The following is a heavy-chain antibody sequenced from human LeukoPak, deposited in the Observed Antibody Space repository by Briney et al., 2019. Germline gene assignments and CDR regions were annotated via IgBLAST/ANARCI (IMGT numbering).Heavy chain of an antibody. CDR2: IIPIFGTA. J-gene: IGHJ6*03. CDR1: GGTFSSYA. Sequence: SVKVSCKASGGTFSSYAISWVRQAPGQGLEWMGGIIPIFGTANYAQKFQGRVTITADESTSTAYMELSSLRSEDTAVYSCAKRDYDFWSGYCTGMGYYMDVWGKGTTVTVSS. V-gene: IGHV1-69*13. CDR3: AKRDYDFWSGYCTGMGYYMDV. D-gene: IGHD3-3*01.